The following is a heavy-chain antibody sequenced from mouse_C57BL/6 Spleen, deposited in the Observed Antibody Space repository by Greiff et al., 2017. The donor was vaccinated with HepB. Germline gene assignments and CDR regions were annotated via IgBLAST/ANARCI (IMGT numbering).Heavy chain of an antibody. CDR1: GYTFTSYW. D-gene: IGHD2-2*01. CDR2: IDPSDSYT. Sequence: QVQLQQPGAELVKPGASVKLSCKASGYTFTSYWMQWVKQRPGQGLEWIGEIDPSDSYTNYNQKFKGKATLTVDTSSSTAYIQLSSLTSEDSAVYYGARAGVGYEGKYYYAMDYWGQGTSVTVSS. J-gene: IGHJ4*01. CDR3: ARAGVGYEGKYYYAMDY. V-gene: IGHV1-50*01.